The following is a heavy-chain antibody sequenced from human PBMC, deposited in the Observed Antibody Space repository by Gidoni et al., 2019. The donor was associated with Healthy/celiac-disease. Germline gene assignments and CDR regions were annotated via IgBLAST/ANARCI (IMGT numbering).Heavy chain of an antibody. V-gene: IGHV3-23*01. CDR1: GFPFSSYA. J-gene: IGHJ5*02. CDR3: AKDSGYCSSTSCYGDYA. D-gene: IGHD2-2*01. CDR2: ISGSGGST. Sequence: VQLLESGGGLVQPGGSLRLSCAASGFPFSSYAMSWVRQAPGKGLEWVSAISGSGGSTYYADSVKGRFTISRDNSKNTLYLQMNSLRAEDTAVYYCAKDSGYCSSTSCYGDYAWGQGTLVTVSS.